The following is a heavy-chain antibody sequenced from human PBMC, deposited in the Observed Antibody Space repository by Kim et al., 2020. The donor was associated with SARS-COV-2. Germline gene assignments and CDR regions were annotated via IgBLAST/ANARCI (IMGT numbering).Heavy chain of an antibody. V-gene: IGHV3-48*03. Sequence: YYADSVKGRFTISRDNAKNSLYLQMNSLRAEDTAVYYCARMSRWNDDRDYWGQGTLVTVSS. CDR3: ARMSRWNDDRDY. D-gene: IGHD1-1*01. J-gene: IGHJ4*02.